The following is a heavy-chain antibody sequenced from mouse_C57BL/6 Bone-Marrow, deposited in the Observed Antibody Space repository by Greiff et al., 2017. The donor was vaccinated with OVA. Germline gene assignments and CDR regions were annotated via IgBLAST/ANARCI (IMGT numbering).Heavy chain of an antibody. D-gene: IGHD1-1*01. CDR2: ISGGGGNT. J-gene: IGHJ4*01. CDR1: GFTFSSYT. CDR3: ARRGGRLYAMDY. Sequence: EVQGVESGGGLVKPGGSLKLSCAASGFTFSSYTMSWVRQTPEKRLEWVATISGGGGNTYYPDSVKGRFTISRDNAKNTLYLQMSSLRSEDTALYYCARRGGRLYAMDYWGQGTSVTVSS. V-gene: IGHV5-9*01.